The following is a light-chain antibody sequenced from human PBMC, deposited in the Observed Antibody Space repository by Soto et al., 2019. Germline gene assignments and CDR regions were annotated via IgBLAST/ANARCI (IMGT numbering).Light chain of an antibody. CDR1: SSDVGGYKY. J-gene: IGLJ1*01. CDR3: SSYTTTSALVV. CDR2: EVS. V-gene: IGLV2-14*01. Sequence: QSVLTQPASVPGSPGKSITISCTGTSSDVGGYKYVSWYQQHPGKAPKLIIYEVSNRPSGVAHRFFGSKSGNKASLTISGLQAEDEADDYCSSYTTTSALVVFGNGTKVTVL.